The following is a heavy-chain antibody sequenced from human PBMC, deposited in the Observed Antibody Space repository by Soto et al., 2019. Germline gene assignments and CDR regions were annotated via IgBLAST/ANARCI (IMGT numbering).Heavy chain of an antibody. CDR1: GFTFSSYA. D-gene: IGHD2-2*01. Sequence: GGSLRLSCAASGFTFSSYAMSWVRQAPGKGLEWVSAISGSGGSTYYADSVKGRFTISRDNSKNTLYLQMNSLRAEDTAVYYCARDPPHCSSTSCGPFDPWGQGTLVTVSS. CDR2: ISGSGGST. CDR3: ARDPPHCSSTSCGPFDP. J-gene: IGHJ5*02. V-gene: IGHV3-23*01.